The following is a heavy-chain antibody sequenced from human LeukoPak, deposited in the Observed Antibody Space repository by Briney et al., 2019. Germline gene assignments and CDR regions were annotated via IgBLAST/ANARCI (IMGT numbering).Heavy chain of an antibody. D-gene: IGHD5-18*01. V-gene: IGHV3-7*03. J-gene: IGHJ4*02. CDR3: AREDTAMDY. CDR1: GFTFSSYW. CDR2: IKQDGSEK. Sequence: GGSLRLSCEASGFTFSSYWMRWVRQAPGKGLEWVANIKQDGSEKYYVDSVKGRFTISRDNAKNSLYLQMNSLRAEDTAVYYCAREDTAMDYWGQGTLVTVSS.